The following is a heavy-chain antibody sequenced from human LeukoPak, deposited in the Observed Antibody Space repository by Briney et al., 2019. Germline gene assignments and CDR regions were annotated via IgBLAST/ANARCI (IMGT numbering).Heavy chain of an antibody. D-gene: IGHD5-18*01. CDR1: GYTFTSYG. CDR3: ARDLARSPIQLWQPDFDY. V-gene: IGHV1-18*01. Sequence: ASVKVSCKASGYTFTSYGISWVRQAPGQGLEWMGWISAYNGNTNYAQKLQGRVTMTTDTSTSKAYMELRSLRSDDTAVYYCARDLARSPIQLWQPDFDYWGQGTLVTVSS. CDR2: ISAYNGNT. J-gene: IGHJ4*02.